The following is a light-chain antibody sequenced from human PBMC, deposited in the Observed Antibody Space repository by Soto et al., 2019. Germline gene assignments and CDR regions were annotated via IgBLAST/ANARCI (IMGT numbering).Light chain of an antibody. CDR3: QSYDISLSGV. V-gene: IGLV1-40*01. CDR1: SSNIGAGYD. J-gene: IGLJ1*01. Sequence: QSVLTQPPSVSGAPGQRVTISCTGSSSNIGAGYDVHWYQQLPGTAPKLLINGNINRPSGVPDRFSGSKSGTSASLAITGLQPEDEADYYCQSYDISLSGVFGTGTKLTVL. CDR2: GNI.